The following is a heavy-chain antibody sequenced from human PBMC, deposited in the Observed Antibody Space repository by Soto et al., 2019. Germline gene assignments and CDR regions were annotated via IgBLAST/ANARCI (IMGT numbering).Heavy chain of an antibody. CDR2: ISGSGGST. V-gene: IGHV3-23*01. CDR1: GFTFSSYA. Sequence: PGGSLRLSCAASGFTFSSYAMSWVRQAPGRGLEWVSAISGSGGSTYYADSVKGRFTISRDNSKNTLYLQMNSLRAEDTAVYYCAKDARPAGYGSSWYGAAFDIWGQGTMVTVSS. D-gene: IGHD6-13*01. J-gene: IGHJ3*02. CDR3: AKDARPAGYGSSWYGAAFDI.